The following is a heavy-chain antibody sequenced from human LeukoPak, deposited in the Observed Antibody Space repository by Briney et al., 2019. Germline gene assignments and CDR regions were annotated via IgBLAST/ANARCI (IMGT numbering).Heavy chain of an antibody. CDR2: IYYSGST. CDR1: GGSISSYY. J-gene: IGHJ4*02. Sequence: SETLSLTCTVSGGSISSYYWSWIRQPPGKGLEWIGYIYYSGSTNYNPSLKSRVTISVDTSKNQFSLKLSSVTAADTAVYYCARVYDSSGYYYLGLFDYWGQGTLLTVSS. D-gene: IGHD3-22*01. CDR3: ARVYDSSGYYYLGLFDY. V-gene: IGHV4-59*01.